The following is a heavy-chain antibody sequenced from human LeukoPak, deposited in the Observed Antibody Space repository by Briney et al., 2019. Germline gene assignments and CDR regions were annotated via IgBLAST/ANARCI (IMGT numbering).Heavy chain of an antibody. CDR1: GYTFTGYY. CDR3: AREATSPFSSYGMDV. J-gene: IGHJ6*02. D-gene: IGHD6-6*01. Sequence: ASVKVSCKASGYTFTGYYMHWVRQAPGQGLEWMGWINPNSGGTNYAQKFQGRVTMTRDTSISTAYMELSRLRSDDTAVYYCAREATSPFSSYGMDVWGQGTTVTVSS. V-gene: IGHV1-2*02. CDR2: INPNSGGT.